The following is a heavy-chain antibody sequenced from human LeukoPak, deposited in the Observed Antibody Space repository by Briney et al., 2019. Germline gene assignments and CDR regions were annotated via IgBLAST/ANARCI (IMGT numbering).Heavy chain of an antibody. Sequence: EASVKVSCKASGGTFSSYAISWVRQAPGQGLEWMGRIIPILGIANYAQKFQGRVTITADKSTSTAYMELSSLRSEDTAVYYCARDGEYYDFWSGYYRQFNWFDPWGQGTLVTVSS. J-gene: IGHJ5*02. CDR1: GGTFSSYA. D-gene: IGHD3-3*01. CDR2: IIPILGIA. CDR3: ARDGEYYDFWSGYYRQFNWFDP. V-gene: IGHV1-69*04.